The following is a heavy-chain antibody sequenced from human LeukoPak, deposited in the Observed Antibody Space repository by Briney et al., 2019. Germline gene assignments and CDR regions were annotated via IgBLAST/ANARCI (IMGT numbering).Heavy chain of an antibody. D-gene: IGHD3-9*01. J-gene: IGHJ5*02. V-gene: IGHV4-39*07. CDR3: ARADILTGYWSGWFDP. CDR1: GGSISSGSYY. CDR2: IYYSGST. Sequence: SETLSLTCTVSGGSISSGSYYWGWIRQPPGKGLEWIGSIYYSGSTYYNPSLKSRVTISVDTSKNQFSLKLSSVTAADTAVYYCARADILTGYWSGWFDPWGQGTLVTVSS.